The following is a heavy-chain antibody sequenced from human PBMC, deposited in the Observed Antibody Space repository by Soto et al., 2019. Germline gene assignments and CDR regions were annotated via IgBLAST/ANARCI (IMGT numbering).Heavy chain of an antibody. CDR3: ARSIRGPRRFNGMDV. D-gene: IGHD1-20*01. Sequence: VPTLVNHTETLTLTCTFSGFSLTSPGMCVSWIRQPPGKALEWLALIERDDDDKYYSTSLKTRLTISKDTRKNQVVLTMANMDTADTGNYYCARSIRGPRRFNGMDVWGQGTTVIVS. J-gene: IGHJ6*02. V-gene: IGHV2-70*13. CDR2: IERDDDDK. CDR1: GFSLTSPGMC.